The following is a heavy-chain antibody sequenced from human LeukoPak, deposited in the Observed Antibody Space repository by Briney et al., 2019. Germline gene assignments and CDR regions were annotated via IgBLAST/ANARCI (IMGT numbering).Heavy chain of an antibody. D-gene: IGHD3-22*01. V-gene: IGHV4-34*01. CDR1: GGTFSGYY. CDR3: ARAYYDSSGYSFYYYYGMDV. Sequence: SETLSLTCAVYGGTFSGYYWSWIRQPPGKGLEWIGEINHSGSTNYNPSLKSRVTISVDTSKNQFSLKLSSMTAADTAVYYCARAYYDSSGYSFYYYYGMDVWGQGTTVTVSS. CDR2: INHSGST. J-gene: IGHJ6*02.